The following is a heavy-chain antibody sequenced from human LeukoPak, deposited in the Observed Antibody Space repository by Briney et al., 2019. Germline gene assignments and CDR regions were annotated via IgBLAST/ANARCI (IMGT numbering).Heavy chain of an antibody. J-gene: IGHJ4*02. V-gene: IGHV1-46*01. CDR2: VNPSHGGT. D-gene: IGHD1-26*01. CDR1: GYTFTSYY. Sequence: PGASVKVSCKTSGYTFTSYYMHWVRQAPGQGLEWMGVVNPSHGGTTFAQKFQGRITLTKDTSTSTVYMELSSLRSEDTAVYYCARDRWELPYYFDYWGQGTLVTVSS. CDR3: ARDRWELPYYFDY.